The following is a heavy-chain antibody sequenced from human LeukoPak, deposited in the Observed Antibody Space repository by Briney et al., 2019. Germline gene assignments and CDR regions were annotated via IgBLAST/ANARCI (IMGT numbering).Heavy chain of an antibody. J-gene: IGHJ1*01. Sequence: SETLSLTCAVYGGSFSGYYWSWIRQPPGKGLEWIGYIYYSGSTNYNPSLKSRVTISVDTSKNQFSLKLSSVTAADTAVYYCARVEHYYDSSGYYHKYFQHWGQGTLVTVSS. CDR3: ARVEHYYDSSGYYHKYFQH. CDR1: GGSFSGYY. CDR2: IYYSGST. V-gene: IGHV4-59*08. D-gene: IGHD3-22*01.